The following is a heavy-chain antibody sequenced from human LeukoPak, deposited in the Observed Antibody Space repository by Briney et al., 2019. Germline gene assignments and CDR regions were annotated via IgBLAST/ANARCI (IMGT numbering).Heavy chain of an antibody. D-gene: IGHD3-10*02. V-gene: IGHV3-21*01. Sequence: GGLRLSCAASGFTFSSYSMNWVRQAPGKGLEWVSSISSSSSYMYYADSVKGRFTISRGNAKNSLYLQMNSLRAEDTAVYYCAELGITMIGGVWGKGTTVTISS. CDR2: ISSSSSYM. CDR3: AELGITMIGGV. J-gene: IGHJ6*04. CDR1: GFTFSSYS.